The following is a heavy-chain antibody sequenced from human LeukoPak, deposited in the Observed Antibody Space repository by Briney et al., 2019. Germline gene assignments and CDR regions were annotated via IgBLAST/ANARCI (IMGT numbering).Heavy chain of an antibody. CDR1: GFTFINAW. D-gene: IGHD5-24*01. CDR2: VKSDGSRT. V-gene: IGHV3-74*01. CDR3: SWSRDGYNSLVY. Sequence: GGSLRLSCEASGFTFINAWMSWVRQAPGKGLVWVSRVKSDGSRTNYADSVKGRFTISRDNAKNTLYVQMNSLRAEDTAVYYCSWSRDGYNSLVYWGQGTLVTVSS. J-gene: IGHJ4*02.